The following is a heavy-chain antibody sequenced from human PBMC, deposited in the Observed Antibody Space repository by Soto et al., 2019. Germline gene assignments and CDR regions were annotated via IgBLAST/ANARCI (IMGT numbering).Heavy chain of an antibody. V-gene: IGHV6-1*01. CDR3: ERTGDDAFDI. D-gene: IGHD7-27*01. CDR2: TYYRSKWYN. CDR1: GDSVSSNSAA. J-gene: IGHJ3*02. Sequence: SQTLSLTCAISGDSVSSNSAAWNWIRQSPSRGLEWLGRTYYRSKWYNDYAVSVKSRITINPDTSKIQFSLQLNSVTPDYTAVYYCERTGDDAFDIWGQGTMVTVSS.